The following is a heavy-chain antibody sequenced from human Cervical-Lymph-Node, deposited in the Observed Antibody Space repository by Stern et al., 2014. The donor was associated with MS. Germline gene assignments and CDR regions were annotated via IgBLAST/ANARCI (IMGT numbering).Heavy chain of an antibody. CDR1: GFNFSSYW. D-gene: IGHD3-16*01. CDR3: ARGVGDY. CDR2: INRDGSDT. V-gene: IGHV3-74*02. Sequence: EVQLVESGGGLVQPGGSLRLSCAASGFNFSSYWMHWVRQFPEKGLFWVSQINRDGSDTSYADSVKGRFSISRDNIRNMLYLRMTSLRAEDTAVYYCARGVGDYGGQGARGTVSS. J-gene: IGHJ4*02.